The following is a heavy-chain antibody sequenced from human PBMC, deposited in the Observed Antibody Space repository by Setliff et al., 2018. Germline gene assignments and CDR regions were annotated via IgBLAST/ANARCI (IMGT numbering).Heavy chain of an antibody. D-gene: IGHD1-26*01. CDR1: GYSFSNYW. CDR3: ATRFFAGTTGVY. CDR2: IYPGDFRT. Sequence: GESLKISCQGYGYSFSNYWIGWVRQMPGKGLEWMGVIYPGDFRTRYNPSFQGQVTISVGKSIRTAYLQWNSLKASDTAMYYCATRFFAGTTGVYWGQGTLVTVSS. J-gene: IGHJ4*02. V-gene: IGHV5-51*01.